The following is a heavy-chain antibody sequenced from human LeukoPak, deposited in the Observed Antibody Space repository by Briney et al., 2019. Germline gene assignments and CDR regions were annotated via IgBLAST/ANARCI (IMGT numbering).Heavy chain of an antibody. D-gene: IGHD3-9*01. Sequence: GGSLRLSCAASGFTFSSYEMNWVRQAPGKGLEWVANIKQDGSEKYYVDSVKGRFTISRDNAKNSLYLQMNSLRAEDTAVYYCARWVLHYDILTGYYPPWFDPWGQGTLVTVSS. V-gene: IGHV3-7*01. CDR1: GFTFSSYE. CDR3: ARWVLHYDILTGYYPPWFDP. CDR2: IKQDGSEK. J-gene: IGHJ5*02.